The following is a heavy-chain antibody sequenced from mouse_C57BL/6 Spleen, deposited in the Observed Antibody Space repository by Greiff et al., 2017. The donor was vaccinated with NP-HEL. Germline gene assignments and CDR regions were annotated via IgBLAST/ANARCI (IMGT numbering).Heavy chain of an antibody. J-gene: IGHJ3*01. CDR1: GYSITSGYY. CDR3: ARRDGSFAWFAY. D-gene: IGHD1-1*01. CDR2: ISYDGSN. Sequence: EVQLQQSGPGLVKPSQSLSLTCSVTGYSITSGYYWNWIRQFPGNKLEWMGYISYDGSNNYNPSLNNRISITRDTSKNQFFLKLNSVTTEDTATYDCARRDGSFAWFAYWGQGTLVTVSA. V-gene: IGHV3-6*01.